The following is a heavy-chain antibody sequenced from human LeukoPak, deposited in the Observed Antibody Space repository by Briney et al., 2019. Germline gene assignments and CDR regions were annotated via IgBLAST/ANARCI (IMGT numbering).Heavy chain of an antibody. D-gene: IGHD6-13*01. CDR3: ARIGAGSSRDY. CDR1: GFTFGDYA. Sequence: GGSLRLSCTASGFTFGDYAMNWVRQAPGKGLEWVSYISSSGSNIYNADSVKGRFTISRDNAKNSLYLQMNSLRAEDTAVYYCARIGAGSSRDYWGQGTLVTVSS. CDR2: ISSSGSNI. V-gene: IGHV3-48*03. J-gene: IGHJ4*02.